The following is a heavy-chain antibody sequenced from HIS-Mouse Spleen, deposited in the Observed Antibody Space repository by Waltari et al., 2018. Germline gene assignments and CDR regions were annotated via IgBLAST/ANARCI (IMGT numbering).Heavy chain of an antibody. CDR1: GFTFSSYG. CDR2: ISYDGSNK. J-gene: IGHJ3*02. D-gene: IGHD3-22*01. CDR3: AKDRLYDSSGYYFDAFDI. Sequence: QVQLVESGGGVVQPGRSLRLSCAASGFTFSSYGMHWARQAPGKGLEWVAVISYDGSNKYYADSVKGRFTISRDNSKNTLYLQMNSLRAEDTAVYYCAKDRLYDSSGYYFDAFDIWGQGTMVTVSS. V-gene: IGHV3-30*18.